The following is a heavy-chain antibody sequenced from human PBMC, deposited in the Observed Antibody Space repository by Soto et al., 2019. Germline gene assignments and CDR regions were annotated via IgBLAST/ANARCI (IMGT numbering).Heavy chain of an antibody. CDR3: AKVARAAAGPRPASFDY. CDR2: ISGSGGST. CDR1: GFTFSSYA. J-gene: IGHJ4*02. V-gene: IGHV3-23*01. Sequence: GGSLRLSCAASGFTFSSYAMSWVRQAPGKGLEWVSAISGSGGSTYYADSVKGRFTISRDNSKNTLYLQMNSLRAEDTAVYYCAKVARAAAGPRPASFDYWGQGTLVTFSS. D-gene: IGHD6-13*01.